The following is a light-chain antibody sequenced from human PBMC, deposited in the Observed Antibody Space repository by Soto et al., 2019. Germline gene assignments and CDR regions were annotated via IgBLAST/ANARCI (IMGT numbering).Light chain of an antibody. CDR1: QSISSY. J-gene: IGKJ2*01. V-gene: IGKV1-39*01. CDR3: QQSYNIPLT. CDR2: AAS. Sequence: DIQMTQSPSSLSAFVGDRVTIACRASQSISSYLHWYQQNPGKAPKLLIYAASSLQSWVPSRFSGSGSGTDFTLTISSLQPEDFATYFCQQSYNIPLTFGQGTKVDIK.